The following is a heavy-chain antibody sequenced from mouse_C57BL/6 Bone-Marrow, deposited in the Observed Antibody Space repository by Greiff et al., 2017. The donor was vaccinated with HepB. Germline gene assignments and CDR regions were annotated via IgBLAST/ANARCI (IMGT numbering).Heavy chain of an antibody. CDR2: IYPGSGST. D-gene: IGHD1-1*01. V-gene: IGHV1-55*01. Sequence: QVQLQQPGAELVKPGASVKMSCKASGYTFTSYWITWVKQRPGQGLEWIGDIYPGSGSTNYNEKFKSKATLTVDTSSSTAYMQLSSLTSEDSAVYYCARSSYYYGSSPFAYWGQGTLVTVSA. CDR3: ARSSYYYGSSPFAY. CDR1: GYTFTSYW. J-gene: IGHJ3*01.